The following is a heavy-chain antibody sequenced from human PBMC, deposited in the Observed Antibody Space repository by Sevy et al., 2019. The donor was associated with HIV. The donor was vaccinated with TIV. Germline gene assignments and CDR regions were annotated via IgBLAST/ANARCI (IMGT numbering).Heavy chain of an antibody. J-gene: IGHJ4*02. CDR3: AHETFGRFES. CDR2: IKGDGSDK. CDR1: GFTFSANW. D-gene: IGHD3-16*01. V-gene: IGHV3-7*01. Sequence: GGSLRLSCAASGFTFSANWMNWVRQAPGKGLEWVANIKGDGSDKHYVDSVEGRFTISRDNGKNLLYLQMNSLRVEDMAVYYCAHETFGRFESWGQGTLVTVSS.